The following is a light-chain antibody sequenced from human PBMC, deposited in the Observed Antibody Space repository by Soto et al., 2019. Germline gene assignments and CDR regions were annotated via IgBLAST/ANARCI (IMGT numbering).Light chain of an antibody. J-gene: IGKJ1*01. CDR1: QSVSSSY. Sequence: EIVLTQSPGTLSLSPGERATLSCRASQSVSSSYLTWYQQKPGQAPRLLIYGASSRATGIPDRFSGSGSGTDFTLTISRLEPEDFAVYYCQKYGGSLPWTFGQGTKVEIK. V-gene: IGKV3-20*01. CDR3: QKYGGSLPWT. CDR2: GAS.